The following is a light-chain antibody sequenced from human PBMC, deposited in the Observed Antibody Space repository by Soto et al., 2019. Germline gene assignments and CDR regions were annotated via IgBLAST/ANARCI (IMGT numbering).Light chain of an antibody. CDR1: QSISSIY. Sequence: EIVLTQSPDTLSLSPGERATLSCRASQSISSIYLAWYQQKPGRAPRLLIHGASSRATGIPDRFSGSGSGTEFSLTISRLEPEDFAVYYCQQYDSSPPYTFGQGTKLEI. CDR2: GAS. CDR3: QQYDSSPPYT. J-gene: IGKJ2*01. V-gene: IGKV3-20*01.